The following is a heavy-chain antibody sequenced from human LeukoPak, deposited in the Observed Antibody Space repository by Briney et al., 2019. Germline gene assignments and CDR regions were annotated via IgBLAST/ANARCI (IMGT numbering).Heavy chain of an antibody. Sequence: GGSLRLSCAASGFTFDDYAMHWVRQAPGKGLEWVSGISWNSGSIGYADSVKGRFTISRDNARNSLYLQMNTLRAEDTAVYSCARGADGVSSNSRGWFDPWGQGTLVTVSS. CDR2: ISWNSGSI. J-gene: IGHJ5*02. V-gene: IGHV3-9*01. CDR1: GFTFDDYA. CDR3: ARGADGVSSNSRGWFDP. D-gene: IGHD2-15*01.